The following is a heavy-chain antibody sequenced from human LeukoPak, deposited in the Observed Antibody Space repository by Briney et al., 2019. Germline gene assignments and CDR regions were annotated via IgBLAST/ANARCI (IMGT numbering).Heavy chain of an antibody. J-gene: IGHJ4*02. CDR3: ARDYGYKKYYFDY. V-gene: IGHV3-21*01. CDR1: GFTFSSYS. CDR2: ISSSSSYI. Sequence: GGSLRLSCAASGFTFSSYSMNWVRQAPGKGLEWVSSISSSSSYIYYADSVKGRFTISRDNAKNSLYLQMNSLRAEDTAVYYCARDYGYKKYYFDYWGQGTLVTVSS. D-gene: IGHD5-18*01.